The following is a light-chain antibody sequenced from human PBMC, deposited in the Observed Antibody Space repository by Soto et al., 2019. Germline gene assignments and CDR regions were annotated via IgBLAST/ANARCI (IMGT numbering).Light chain of an antibody. CDR3: QQYNTWPLIT. CDR2: GAS. J-gene: IGKJ5*01. V-gene: IGKV3-20*01. CDR1: QSISSSY. Sequence: EIVLTQSPGTLSLSPGKRATLSCRASQSISSSYLAWYQQKPGQAPRLLIFGASTRATGIPDRFSGSGSGADFTLTISSLQSEDFAVYYCQQYNTWPLITFGPGTRLEIK.